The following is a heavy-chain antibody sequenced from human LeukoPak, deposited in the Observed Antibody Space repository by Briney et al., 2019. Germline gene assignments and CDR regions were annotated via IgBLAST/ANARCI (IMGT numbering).Heavy chain of an antibody. J-gene: IGHJ4*02. CDR3: ARAVYSSNPPAY. CDR2: IYYSGST. Sequence: SETLSLTCTVSGGSISSYYWSWIRQPPGKGLEWIGYIYYSGSTNYNPSLKSRVTISVDTSKNQFSLKLSSVTAADTAVYYCARAVYSSNPPAYWGQGTLVTVSS. V-gene: IGHV4-59*01. CDR1: GGSISSYY. D-gene: IGHD6-13*01.